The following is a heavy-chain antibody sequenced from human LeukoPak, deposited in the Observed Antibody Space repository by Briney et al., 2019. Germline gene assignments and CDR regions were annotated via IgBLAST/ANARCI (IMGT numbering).Heavy chain of an antibody. Sequence: GGSLRLSCAASGFTFSSYEMNWVRQAPGKGLEWVSYISSSGSTIYYADSVKGRFTISRDNAKNSLYLQMNSLRAEDTAVYYCARVRSVVVAAGYFDYWGQGTLVTVSS. CDR2: ISSSGSTI. CDR3: ARVRSVVVAAGYFDY. V-gene: IGHV3-48*03. J-gene: IGHJ4*02. CDR1: GFTFSSYE. D-gene: IGHD2-15*01.